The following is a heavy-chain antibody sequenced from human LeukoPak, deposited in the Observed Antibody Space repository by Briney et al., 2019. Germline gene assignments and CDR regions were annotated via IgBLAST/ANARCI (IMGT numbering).Heavy chain of an antibody. V-gene: IGHV3-33*01. CDR3: ERDPHIVVVTAQFGAPFDY. Sequence: AGGSLRLSCAASGFTFSSYGMHWVRQAPGKGLEWVAVIWYDGSNKYYADSVKGRFTISRDNSKNTLYLQMNSLRAEDTAVYYCERDPHIVVVTAQFGAPFDYWGQGTLVTVSS. D-gene: IGHD2-21*02. CDR2: IWYDGSNK. J-gene: IGHJ4*02. CDR1: GFTFSSYG.